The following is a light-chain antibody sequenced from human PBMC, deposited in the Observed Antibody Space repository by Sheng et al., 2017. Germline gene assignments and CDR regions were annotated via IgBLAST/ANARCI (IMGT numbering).Light chain of an antibody. V-gene: IGKV3-11*02. CDR2: DAY. CDR1: QSVSSN. Sequence: EIVMTQYPATLSVSPGERATLSCRASQSVSSNLAWYQQKPGQAPRLVIHDAYTRATGIPARFSGSGSGRDFTLTINSLEPEDFAVYYCQQRSSWPLTFGGGPKVEI. CDR3: QQRSSWPLT. J-gene: IGKJ4*01.